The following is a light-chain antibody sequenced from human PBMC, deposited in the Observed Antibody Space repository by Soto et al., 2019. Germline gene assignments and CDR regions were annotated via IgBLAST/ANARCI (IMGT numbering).Light chain of an antibody. CDR3: QHNDSVPYT. Sequence: DIQMTQSPSSLSASVGDRVTVTCPASQSISTYFNWYQQKPGKAPELLIYAAYSLKSGVPSRFSGGGSGTDFTLTISSLQPDDFATYYCQHNDSVPYTFGQGTKLEIK. CDR1: QSISTY. V-gene: IGKV1-39*01. J-gene: IGKJ2*01. CDR2: AAY.